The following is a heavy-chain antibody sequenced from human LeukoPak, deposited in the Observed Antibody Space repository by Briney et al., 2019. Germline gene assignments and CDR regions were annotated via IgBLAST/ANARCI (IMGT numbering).Heavy chain of an antibody. CDR1: GFTFSSYA. Sequence: GGSLRLSCAASGFTFSSYAMSWVRQAPGKGLEWVSAFSGSGGSTYYADSVKGRFTISRDNSENTLYLQMNSLRAEDTAVYYCARVRGGYQLPLNWFDPWGQGTLVTVSS. V-gene: IGHV3-23*01. J-gene: IGHJ5*02. D-gene: IGHD2-2*01. CDR3: ARVRGGYQLPLNWFDP. CDR2: FSGSGGST.